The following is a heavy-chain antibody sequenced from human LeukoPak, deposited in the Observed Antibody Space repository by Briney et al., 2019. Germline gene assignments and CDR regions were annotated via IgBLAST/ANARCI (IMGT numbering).Heavy chain of an antibody. Sequence: GGSLRLSCAASGFPFNSYWMSWVRQAPGRGLEWVANIKEDGSEKFYVDSVKGRFTISRDNAKNSLYLQMNSLRGEDTAVYYCTRDSGYNAFDIWGQGTMVTVSS. D-gene: IGHD5-12*01. J-gene: IGHJ3*02. CDR2: IKEDGSEK. CDR1: GFPFNSYW. V-gene: IGHV3-7*01. CDR3: TRDSGYNAFDI.